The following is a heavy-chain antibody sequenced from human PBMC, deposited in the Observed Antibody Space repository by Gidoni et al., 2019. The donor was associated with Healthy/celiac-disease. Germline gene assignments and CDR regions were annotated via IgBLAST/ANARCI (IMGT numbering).Heavy chain of an antibody. J-gene: IGHJ4*02. Sequence: EVQLVESGGGLVKPGGSLRLSCAASGFTFSSYSMNWVRQAPGKGLEWVSSISSSSSYIYYADSVKGRFTISRDNAKNSLYLQMNSLRAEDTAVYYCASNQDFWSGYYLFDYWGQGTLVTVSS. V-gene: IGHV3-21*01. D-gene: IGHD3-3*01. CDR2: ISSSSSYI. CDR3: ASNQDFWSGYYLFDY. CDR1: GFTFSSYS.